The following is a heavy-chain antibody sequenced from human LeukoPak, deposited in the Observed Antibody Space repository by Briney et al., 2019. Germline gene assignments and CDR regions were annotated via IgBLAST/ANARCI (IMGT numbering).Heavy chain of an antibody. CDR2: MYYSGNT. CDR3: ARHKAYHANPDY. D-gene: IGHD2-21*01. J-gene: IGHJ4*02. V-gene: IGHV4-39*01. CDR1: GGSISSSTYC. Sequence: PSETLSLTCTVSGGSISSSTYCWSWVRQPPGKGLEWIGCMYYSGNTYYSSSLKGRVTISLDTPKNQFSLRLNSVTASDTAVYYWARHKAYHANPDYWGQGTLVSAS.